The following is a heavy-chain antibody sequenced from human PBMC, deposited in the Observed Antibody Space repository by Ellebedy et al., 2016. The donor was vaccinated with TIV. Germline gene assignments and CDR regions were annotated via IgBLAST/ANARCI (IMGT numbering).Heavy chain of an antibody. D-gene: IGHD6-19*01. CDR3: AEGRSGWYYFDY. CDR2: INRSGST. J-gene: IGHJ4*02. Sequence: SETLSLTCTVSGGSISSSRYYWGWIRQTPGKGLEWIGEINRSGSTNYNPSLKSRVTMAVDTSRNEFSLRLSSVTAADTAVYYCAEGRSGWYYFDYWGQGTLVTVSS. CDR1: GGSISSSRYY. V-gene: IGHV4-39*07.